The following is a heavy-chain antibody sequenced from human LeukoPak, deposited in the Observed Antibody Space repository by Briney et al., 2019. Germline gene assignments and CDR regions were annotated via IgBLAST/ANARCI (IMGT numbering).Heavy chain of an antibody. D-gene: IGHD2-15*01. CDR3: GGARRGPRDY. V-gene: IGHV3-15*01. J-gene: IGHJ4*02. CDR2: IKSKTDTGTT. CDR1: GFTFSNAW. Sequence: GGSLRLSCAASGFTFSNAWMSWVRQAPGKGLEWVGRIKSKTDTGTTDYAAPGKGRFPISRNESTISLYLQMLSLKTEDLATYYCGGARRGPRDYWGEGALVTVPP.